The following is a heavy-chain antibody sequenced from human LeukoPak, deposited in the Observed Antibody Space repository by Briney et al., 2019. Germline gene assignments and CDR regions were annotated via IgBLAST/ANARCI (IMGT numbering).Heavy chain of an antibody. J-gene: IGHJ4*02. CDR1: GGSISSGDYY. D-gene: IGHD3-16*01. CDR3: ARLFLGELYFDY. V-gene: IGHV4-30-4*08. CDR2: IYYSGST. Sequence: SETLSLTCTVSGGSISSGDYYWSWIRQPPGKGLKWIGYIYYSGSTYYNPSLKSRVTISVDTSKNQFSLKLSSVTAADTAVYYCARLFLGELYFDYWGQGTLVTVSS.